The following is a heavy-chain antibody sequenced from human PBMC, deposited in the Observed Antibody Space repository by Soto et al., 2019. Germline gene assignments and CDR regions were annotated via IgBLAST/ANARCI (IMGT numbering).Heavy chain of an antibody. Sequence: PSETLSLTCTLSGGSISTYYWNWIRQSPGKGLEWIGYIYYSGSTYYNPSLKSRVTISVDTSKNQFSLKLSPVTAADTAVYYCARDLGSDYGDLSFDYWGQGTLVTVSS. J-gene: IGHJ4*02. CDR3: ARDLGSDYGDLSFDY. CDR1: GGSISTYY. D-gene: IGHD4-17*01. V-gene: IGHV4-59*12. CDR2: IYYSGST.